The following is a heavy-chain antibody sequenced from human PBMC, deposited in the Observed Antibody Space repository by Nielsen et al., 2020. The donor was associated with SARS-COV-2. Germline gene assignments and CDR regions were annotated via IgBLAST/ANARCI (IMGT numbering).Heavy chain of an antibody. J-gene: IGHJ4*02. V-gene: IGHV3-7*01. CDR3: ARVDDSSSTYFDY. Sequence: GVLKISCAASGFTFSTYAMSWVRQAPGKGLEWVANIKQDGSEKYYVDSVKGRFTISRDNAKNSLYLQMNSLRAEDTAVYYCARVDDSSSTYFDYWGQGTLVTVSS. D-gene: IGHD3-22*01. CDR2: IKQDGSEK. CDR1: GFTFSTYA.